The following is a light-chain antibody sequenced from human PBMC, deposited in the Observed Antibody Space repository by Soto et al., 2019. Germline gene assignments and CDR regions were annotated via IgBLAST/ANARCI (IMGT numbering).Light chain of an antibody. CDR3: SSYASSGTLV. CDR1: SSDVGGYNY. J-gene: IGLJ3*02. V-gene: IGLV2-14*03. Sequence: QSVLTQPASVSGSPGQSVTISCTGTSSDVGGYNYVSWYQQHPGKAPKLMICNVSNRPSGVSNRFSGSKSGNTASLTISGLQAEDEADYYCSSYASSGTLVFGGGTKLTVL. CDR2: NVS.